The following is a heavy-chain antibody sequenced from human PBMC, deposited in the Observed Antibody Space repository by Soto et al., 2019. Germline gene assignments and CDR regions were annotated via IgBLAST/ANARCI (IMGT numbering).Heavy chain of an antibody. CDR2: VYYSGST. D-gene: IGHD2-21*02. J-gene: IGHJ4*02. Sequence: QVQLQESGPGLVKPSETLSLTCTVSGGSISSYYWSWIRQPPGKGLEWIGYVYYSGSTNYNPSLKMRVAISVDTSKNQFSLKLSSVTAADTAVYYCARRWGVTLDYWGQGTLVTVSS. CDR1: GGSISSYY. CDR3: ARRWGVTLDY. V-gene: IGHV4-59*01.